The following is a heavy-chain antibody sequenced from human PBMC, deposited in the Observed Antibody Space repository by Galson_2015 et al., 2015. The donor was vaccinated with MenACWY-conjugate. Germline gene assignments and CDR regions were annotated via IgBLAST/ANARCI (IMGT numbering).Heavy chain of an antibody. V-gene: IGHV3-53*01. Sequence: SLRLSCAASGFSVSSEYMSWVRQAPGKGLEWVSIIYRDGKTFYADSVKGRFTISRDNAKNSVFLQMNSLRAEDTAVYYCARGIGDYVDGSGDCWGQGTLVTVSS. CDR1: GFSVSSEY. CDR2: IYRDGKT. D-gene: IGHD4-17*01. CDR3: ARGIGDYVDGSGDC. J-gene: IGHJ4*02.